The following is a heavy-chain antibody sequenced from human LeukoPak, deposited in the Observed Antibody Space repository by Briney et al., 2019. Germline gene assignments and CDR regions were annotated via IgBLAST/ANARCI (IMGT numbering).Heavy chain of an antibody. CDR1: GFTFSSYG. V-gene: IGHV3-30*03. CDR3: ATLRPRQQLVVDH. CDR2: ISYDGSNQ. Sequence: GGSLRLSCAASGFTFSSYGMHWVRQAPGMGLEWVAVISYDGSNQYYADSVKGRFTISRDNAKNSLYLQMSSLRAEDTAVYYCATLRPRQQLVVDHWGQGTLVTVSS. J-gene: IGHJ4*02. D-gene: IGHD6-13*01.